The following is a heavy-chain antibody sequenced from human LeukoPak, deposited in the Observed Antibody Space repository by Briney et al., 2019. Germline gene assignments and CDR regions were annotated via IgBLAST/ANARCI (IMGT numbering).Heavy chain of an antibody. D-gene: IGHD4-23*01. CDR3: ARRSYGGKDFDY. J-gene: IGHJ4*02. Sequence: GESLKISCKGSGYSFTSYWIAWVRQMPGKGLERMGNIYPDDSDTRSSPSFQGQVSISADKSISTAYLQWSSLKASDTAMYYCARRSYGGKDFDYWGQGTLVTVSS. CDR1: GYSFTSYW. V-gene: IGHV5-51*01. CDR2: IYPDDSDT.